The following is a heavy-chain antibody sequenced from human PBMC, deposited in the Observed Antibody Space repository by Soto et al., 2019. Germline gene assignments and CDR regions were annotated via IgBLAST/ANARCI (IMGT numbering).Heavy chain of an antibody. J-gene: IGHJ6*02. Sequence: GGSLRLSCAVSGFTFGNFAMTWVRQAPGKGLEWVSGISCSGGDTYYADSVKGRFTISRDNSKNTLYLQMSSLRADDTATFYCARTESSGWSTRYGMDVWGQGTTVTVSS. CDR2: ISCSGGDT. D-gene: IGHD6-19*01. CDR1: GFTFGNFA. V-gene: IGHV3-23*01. CDR3: ARTESSGWSTRYGMDV.